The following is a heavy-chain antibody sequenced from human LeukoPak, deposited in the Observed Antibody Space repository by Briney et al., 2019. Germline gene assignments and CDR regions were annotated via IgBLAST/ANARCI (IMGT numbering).Heavy chain of an antibody. CDR3: ARERIYSSGWYLIDY. J-gene: IGHJ4*02. CDR2: ISADSSKT. D-gene: IGHD6-19*01. V-gene: IGHV3-23*01. CDR1: GFTFSNYA. Sequence: GGSLTLSCAASGFTFSNYAMNWVRQAPGKGLEWVLSISADSSKTYYADSVKGRFTISRDNAKNSLYLQMNSLRAEDTAVYYCARERIYSSGWYLIDYWGQGTLVTVSS.